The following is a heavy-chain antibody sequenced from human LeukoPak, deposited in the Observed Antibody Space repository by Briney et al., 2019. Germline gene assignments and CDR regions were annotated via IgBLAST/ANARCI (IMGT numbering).Heavy chain of an antibody. CDR3: VKDRDCSSPSCYVFDD. Sequence: PGGSLRLSCAASGFTVSSNYMSWVRQAPGKGLEWVSVIYSGGSTYYADSVKGRFTISRDNSKNTLYLQMNSLRAEDTAVYYCVKDRDCSSPSCYVFDDWGQGTLVTVFS. CDR1: GFTVSSNY. CDR2: IYSGGST. D-gene: IGHD2-2*01. J-gene: IGHJ4*02. V-gene: IGHV3-53*01.